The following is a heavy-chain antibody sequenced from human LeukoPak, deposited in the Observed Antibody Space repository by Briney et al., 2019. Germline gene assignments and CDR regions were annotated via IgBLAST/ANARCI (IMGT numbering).Heavy chain of an antibody. D-gene: IGHD2-2*01. Sequence: SETLSLTCTVSGGSISGSYWSWTRQPPGKGLEWIAYMYNSGSTNYNPSLKSRVTISIDTSKNQFSLKLSSVTAADTAVYYCAREYQLLASDAFDIWGQGTMVTVSS. J-gene: IGHJ3*02. CDR1: GGSISGSY. V-gene: IGHV4-59*08. CDR2: MYNSGST. CDR3: AREYQLLASDAFDI.